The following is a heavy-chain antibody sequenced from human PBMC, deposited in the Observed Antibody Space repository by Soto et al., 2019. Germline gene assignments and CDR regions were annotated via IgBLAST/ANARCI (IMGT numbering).Heavy chain of an antibody. CDR2: ISSSGRTI. CDR3: ARSTRVRGVMGGFFDY. V-gene: IGHV3-11*01. Sequence: QVRLVESGGGLVKPGGSLRLSCAASRFTFSDSYMNWIRQAPGKGLEWVSYISSSGRTIYYTDSVKDRFTISRGNAQNSLYLQMNSLRAEDTAVYYCARSTRVRGVMGGFFDYWGQGTLVTVSS. CDR1: RFTFSDSY. J-gene: IGHJ4*02. D-gene: IGHD3-10*01.